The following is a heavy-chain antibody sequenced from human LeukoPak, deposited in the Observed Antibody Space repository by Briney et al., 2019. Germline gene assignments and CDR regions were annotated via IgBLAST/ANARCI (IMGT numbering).Heavy chain of an antibody. V-gene: IGHV1-24*01. CDR1: GYTLTELS. D-gene: IGHD2-2*01. CDR2: FDPEDGET. Sequence: ASVKVSCKVSGYTLTELSMHWVRQAPGKGLEWMGGFDPEDGETIYAQKFQGRVTMTEDTSTDTAYMELSSLRSEDTAVYYCATFVVVPAAPSAFDTWGQGTMVTVSS. J-gene: IGHJ3*02. CDR3: ATFVVVPAAPSAFDT.